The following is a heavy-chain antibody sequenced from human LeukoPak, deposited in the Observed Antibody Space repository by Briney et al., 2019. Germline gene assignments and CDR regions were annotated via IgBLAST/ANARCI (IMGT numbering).Heavy chain of an antibody. CDR1: GGTFISYA. V-gene: IGHV1-69*04. J-gene: IGHJ4*02. CDR2: IIPILGIA. CDR3: AREGLLTPYYFDY. Sequence: ASVKVSCKASGGTFISYAISWVRQAPGQGLEWMGRIIPILGIANYAQKFQGRVTITADKSTSTAYMELSSLRSEDTAVYYCAREGLLTPYYFDYWGQGTLVTVSS. D-gene: IGHD1-14*01.